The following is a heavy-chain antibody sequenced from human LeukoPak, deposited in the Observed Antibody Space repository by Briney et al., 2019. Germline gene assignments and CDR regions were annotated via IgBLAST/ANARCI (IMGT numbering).Heavy chain of an antibody. Sequence: GASVKVSCKASGDTFSSYTISWVRQAPGQGLEWMGRINPNRGGTNYAQKFQGRVTMTRATSISTAYMELSRLRSDDTAVYYCARGLSIAARRGWFDRWGQGTLVTVSS. CDR2: INPNRGGT. CDR1: GDTFSSYT. D-gene: IGHD6-6*01. J-gene: IGHJ5*02. CDR3: ARGLSIAARRGWFDR. V-gene: IGHV1-2*06.